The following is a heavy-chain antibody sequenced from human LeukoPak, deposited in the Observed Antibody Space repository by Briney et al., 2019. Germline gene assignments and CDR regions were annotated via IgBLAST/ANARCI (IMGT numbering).Heavy chain of an antibody. J-gene: IGHJ3*02. D-gene: IGHD3-10*01. CDR2: ITTTFYT. CDR3: ARDSGIWFGTRDAFDI. CDR1: GFTFSSYS. Sequence: PGGSLRLSCAASGFTFSSYSFNWVRQVPGKGLEWVSSITTTFYTYYTDSVKGRFTISRDNAKNSLYLQMNSLRVDDTALYHCARDSGIWFGTRDAFDIWGQGTMVTVST. V-gene: IGHV3-21*04.